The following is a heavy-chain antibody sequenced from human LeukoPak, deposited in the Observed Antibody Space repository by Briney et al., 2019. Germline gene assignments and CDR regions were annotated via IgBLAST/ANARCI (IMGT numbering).Heavy chain of an antibody. V-gene: IGHV3-30*02. J-gene: IGHJ6*03. CDR3: AKDGEVVPATVPYYMDV. D-gene: IGHD2-2*01. CDR2: IRYDGSNK. Sequence: LPGGSLRLSCAASGFTFSSNGMHWVRQAPGKGLEWVAFIRYDGSNKYYADSVKGRFTISRDNSKNALYLQMNSLRAEDTAIYYCAKDGEVVPATVPYYMDVWGKGTTVTVSS. CDR1: GFTFSSNG.